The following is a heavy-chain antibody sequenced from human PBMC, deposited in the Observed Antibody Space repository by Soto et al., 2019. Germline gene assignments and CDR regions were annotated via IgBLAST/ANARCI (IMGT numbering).Heavy chain of an antibody. CDR1: GFTVSSNY. CDR3: ARERYYYDSSGYYYYYYGMDV. Sequence: EVQLVETGGGLIQPGGSLRLSCAASGFTVSSNYMSWVRQAPGKGLEWVSVNYSGGSTYYADSVKGRFTISRDNSKNTLYLQMNSLRAEDTAVYYCARERYYYDSSGYYYYYYGMDVWGQGTTVTVSS. J-gene: IGHJ6*02. CDR2: NYSGGST. V-gene: IGHV3-53*02. D-gene: IGHD3-22*01.